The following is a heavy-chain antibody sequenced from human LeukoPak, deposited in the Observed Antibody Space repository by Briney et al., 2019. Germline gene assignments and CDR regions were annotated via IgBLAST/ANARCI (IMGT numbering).Heavy chain of an antibody. CDR1: GFSFSSYW. CDR3: ARGRGSSVY. Sequence: GRSLRLSCAASGFSFSSYWMSWVRQAPGKGLEWVANIKQDGSEKYYVDSVKGRFTISRDNAKNSLYLQMSSLRAEDTAVYYCARGRGSSVYWGQGTLVTVSS. D-gene: IGHD1-26*01. CDR2: IKQDGSEK. J-gene: IGHJ4*02. V-gene: IGHV3-7*01.